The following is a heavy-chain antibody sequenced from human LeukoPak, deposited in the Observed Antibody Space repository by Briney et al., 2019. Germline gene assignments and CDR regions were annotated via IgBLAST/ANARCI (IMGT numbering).Heavy chain of an antibody. D-gene: IGHD1-1*01. V-gene: IGHV3-30*02. CDR2: IPNDGGIT. J-gene: IGHJ4*02. CDR3: AKKESGFDGRWNGDFYLDN. CDR1: GFSFSSFG. Sequence: RPGGSLRLSCAASGFSFSSFGMHWVRQAPGKGLEWVSFIPNDGGITYYADSVRGRFTISRDNSKNTLYLQLNSLRRDDTAVYFCAKKESGFDGRWNGDFYLDNWGQGTLVTVSS.